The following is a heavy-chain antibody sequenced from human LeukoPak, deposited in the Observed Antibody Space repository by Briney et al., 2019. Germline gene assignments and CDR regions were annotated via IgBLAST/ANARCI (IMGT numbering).Heavy chain of an antibody. J-gene: IGHJ3*02. V-gene: IGHV4-4*07. Sequence: KSSETLSLTCTVSGGSISSYYWSWIRQPAGKGLEWIGRIYTSGSTNHNPSLKSRVTMSVDTSKNQFSLKLSSVTAADTAVYYCARRRVTDSRDAFDIWGQGTMATVSS. CDR3: ARRRVTDSRDAFDI. D-gene: IGHD3-22*01. CDR2: IYTSGST. CDR1: GGSISSYY.